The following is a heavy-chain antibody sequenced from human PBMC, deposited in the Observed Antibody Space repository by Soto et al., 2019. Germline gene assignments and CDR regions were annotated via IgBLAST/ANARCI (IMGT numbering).Heavy chain of an antibody. J-gene: IGHJ6*02. CDR2: IIPIFGAP. Sequence: SVKVSCKTSGGTFSNSGINWVRQAPGQGLEWMGGIIPIFGAPNYAQKFQDRITITADQFTSTAYMELSSLRSEDTAVYYCKRDAGSSPEYYVRDVWGQGTRATVAS. V-gene: IGHV1-69*13. CDR3: KRDAGSSPEYYVRDV. CDR1: GGTFSNSG.